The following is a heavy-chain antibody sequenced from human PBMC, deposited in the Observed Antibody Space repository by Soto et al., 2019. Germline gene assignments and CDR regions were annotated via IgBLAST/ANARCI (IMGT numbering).Heavy chain of an antibody. CDR1: GGSITSADYY. J-gene: IGHJ5*02. Sequence: QVQLQESGPGLVKPSQTLSLTCTVSGGSITSADYYWSWIRQPPGKGLEWIGYIYYSGSTYYNPSLKSRVTISIDTSKNQFSLKLSSVTAADTAVYYCARVPRPLYGNWFDPWGQGTLVTVSS. CDR2: IYYSGST. CDR3: ARVPRPLYGNWFDP. V-gene: IGHV4-30-4*01. D-gene: IGHD3-16*01.